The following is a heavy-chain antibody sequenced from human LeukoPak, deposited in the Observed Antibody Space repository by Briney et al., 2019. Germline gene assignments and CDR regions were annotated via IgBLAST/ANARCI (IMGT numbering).Heavy chain of an antibody. Sequence: GGSLRLSCVASGFTFTSYTMSWVRQAPGKGLEWVSSITNNGVYTYYIDSVKGRFTISRDNANNSLYLQMNSLSAEDTAIYYCARQPQVAHFDYWGQGTLVSVSS. J-gene: IGHJ4*02. D-gene: IGHD2-15*01. CDR3: ARQPQVAHFDY. CDR1: GFTFTSYT. V-gene: IGHV3-21*01. CDR2: ITNNGVYT.